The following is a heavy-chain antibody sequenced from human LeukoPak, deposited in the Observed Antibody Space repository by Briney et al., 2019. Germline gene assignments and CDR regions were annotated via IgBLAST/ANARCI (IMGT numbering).Heavy chain of an antibody. J-gene: IGHJ3*02. Sequence: GGSLRLSCAASGFTFSSYSMNWVRQAPGKGLEWVSHISSSNNTKYYADSVKGRFTISRDNAKNSLYLQMNSLRAEDTAVYYCARVTVVSDAFDIWGRGTMVTVSS. CDR1: GFTFSSYS. CDR3: ARVTVVSDAFDI. CDR2: ISSSNNTK. V-gene: IGHV3-48*04. D-gene: IGHD2-15*01.